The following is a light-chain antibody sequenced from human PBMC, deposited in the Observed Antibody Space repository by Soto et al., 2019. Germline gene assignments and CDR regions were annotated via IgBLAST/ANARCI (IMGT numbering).Light chain of an antibody. Sequence: QSVLTQSPSASASLGPSVKLTCTLSSGHSSYAIAWHQQQPEKGPRYLMKLNSDGSHSKGDGIPDRFSGSSSGAERYLTISSLQSEDETDYYCQTWDTGIRVVFGGGTKLTVL. CDR1: SGHSSYA. CDR2: LNSDGSH. J-gene: IGLJ2*01. CDR3: QTWDTGIRVV. V-gene: IGLV4-69*01.